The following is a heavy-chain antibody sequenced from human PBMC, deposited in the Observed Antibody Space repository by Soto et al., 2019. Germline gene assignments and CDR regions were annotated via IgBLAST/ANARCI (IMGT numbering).Heavy chain of an antibody. V-gene: IGHV4-4*02. D-gene: IGHD1-1*01. CDR1: GGSVRAPDW. CDR3: ARVRQGCSANNCYFDP. Sequence: SETLSLTCTPSGGSVRAPDWWNWVRQSPDKGLEWIAEVHISGHSNYNPSLRSRVSVSIDSSKNQFYLNLNSVTAADTAIYYCARVRQGCSANNCYFDPWGQGTQVP. J-gene: IGHJ5*01. CDR2: VHISGHS.